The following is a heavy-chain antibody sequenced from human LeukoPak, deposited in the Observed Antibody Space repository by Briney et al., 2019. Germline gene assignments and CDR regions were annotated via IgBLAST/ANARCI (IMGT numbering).Heavy chain of an antibody. D-gene: IGHD3-10*02. V-gene: IGHV3-30*04. Sequence: GRSLRLSCAASGFTFSSYAMHWVRQAPGKGLEWVAVISYDGSNKYYADSVKGRFTISRDNAKNSLYLQMNSLRAENTAVYYCAELGITMIGGVWGKGTTVTISS. CDR2: ISYDGSNK. CDR1: GFTFSSYA. CDR3: AELGITMIGGV. J-gene: IGHJ6*04.